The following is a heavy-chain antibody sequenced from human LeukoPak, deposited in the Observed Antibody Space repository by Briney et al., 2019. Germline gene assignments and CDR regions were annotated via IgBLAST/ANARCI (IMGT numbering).Heavy chain of an antibody. CDR1: GGTFGSYA. D-gene: IGHD6-19*01. CDR2: IIPIFGIA. CDR3: ARDSASSSGWFDY. Sequence: SVKVSCKASGGTFGSYAISWVRQAPGQGLEWMGRIIPIFGIANYAQKFQGRVTITADKSTSTAYMELSSLRSEDTAVYYCARDSASSSGWFDYWGQGTLVTVSS. J-gene: IGHJ4*02. V-gene: IGHV1-69*04.